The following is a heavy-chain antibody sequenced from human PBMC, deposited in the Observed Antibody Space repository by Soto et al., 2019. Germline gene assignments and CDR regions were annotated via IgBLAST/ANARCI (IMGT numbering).Heavy chain of an antibody. Sequence: SETLSLTCTVSGGSISSSSYYWGWIRQPPGKGLEWIGSIYYSGSTYYNPSLKSRVTISVDTSKNQFSLKLSSVTAADTAVYYCARHRRGSYHFDYWGQGTLVTVSS. CDR1: GGSISSSSYY. V-gene: IGHV4-39*01. CDR3: ARHRRGSYHFDY. CDR2: IYYSGST. J-gene: IGHJ4*02. D-gene: IGHD1-26*01.